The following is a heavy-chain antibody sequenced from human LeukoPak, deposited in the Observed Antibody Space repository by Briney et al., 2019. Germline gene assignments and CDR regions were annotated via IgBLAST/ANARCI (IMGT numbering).Heavy chain of an antibody. D-gene: IGHD2-21*02. Sequence: PGGSLRLSCTASGFTFGDDAMSWVRQAPGKGLEWVGFIRSKAYGGTTEYAASVKGRFTISRDDSKSIAYLQMNSLKTEDTAVYYCTRALAYCGGDCYPNNWFDPWGQGTLVTVSS. CDR2: IRSKAYGGTT. CDR1: GFTFGDDA. V-gene: IGHV3-49*04. CDR3: TRALAYCGGDCYPNNWFDP. J-gene: IGHJ5*02.